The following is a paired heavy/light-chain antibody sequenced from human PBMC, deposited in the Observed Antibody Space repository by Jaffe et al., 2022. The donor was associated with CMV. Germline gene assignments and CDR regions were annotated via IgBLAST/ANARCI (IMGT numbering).Heavy chain of an antibody. J-gene: IGHJ6*02. CDR2: ISSSGSTI. V-gene: IGHV3-11*01. CDR3: ARDKKGGSYWDYYYYGMDV. CDR1: GFTFSDYY. Sequence: QVQLVESGGGLVKPGGSLRLSCAASGFTFSDYYMSWIRQAPGKGLEWVSYISSSGSTIYYADSVKGRFTISRDNAKNSLYLQMNSLRAEDTAVYYCARDKKGGSYWDYYYYGMDVWGQGTTVTVSS. D-gene: IGHD1-26*01.
Light chain of an antibody. CDR1: QSLLHSDGKTY. Sequence: DIVMTQTPLSLSVTPGQPASISCKSSQSLLHSDGKTYLYWYLQKPGQPPQLLIYEVSNRFSGVPDRFSGSGSGTDFTLKISRVEAEDVGVYYCMQSIQLPWTFGQGTKVEIK. CDR3: MQSIQLPWT. V-gene: IGKV2D-29*01. J-gene: IGKJ1*01. CDR2: EVS.